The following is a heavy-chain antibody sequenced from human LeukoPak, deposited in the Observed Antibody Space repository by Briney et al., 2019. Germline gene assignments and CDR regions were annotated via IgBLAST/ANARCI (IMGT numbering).Heavy chain of an antibody. V-gene: IGHV4-30-4*08. CDR3: ARGPDSSGYYYFDF. J-gene: IGHJ4*02. CDR1: GGSASSGHYF. Sequence: SETLSLTCTVSGGSASSGHYFYSWVRQPPGKGLEWIGYIYHSGSTYFNPSLKSRVTISVDTSKNQFSLKLSSVTAADTAVYYCARGPDSSGYYYFDFWGQGTLVTVSS. D-gene: IGHD3-22*01. CDR2: IYHSGST.